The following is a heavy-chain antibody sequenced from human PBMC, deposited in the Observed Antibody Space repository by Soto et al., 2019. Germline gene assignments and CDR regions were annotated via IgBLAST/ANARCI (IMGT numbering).Heavy chain of an antibody. V-gene: IGHV1-69*13. CDR3: ARGLGYCISTSCYEDLDY. Sequence: SVKVSCKASGGTFSSYAISWVRQAPGQGLEWMGGIIPIFGTANYAQKFQGRVTITADESTSTAYMELSSLRSEGTAVYYCARGLGYCISTSCYEDLDYWGQGTLVTVSS. J-gene: IGHJ4*02. D-gene: IGHD2-2*01. CDR2: IIPIFGTA. CDR1: GGTFSSYA.